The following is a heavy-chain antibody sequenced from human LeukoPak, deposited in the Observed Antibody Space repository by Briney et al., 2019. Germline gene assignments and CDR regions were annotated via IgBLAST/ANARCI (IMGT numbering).Heavy chain of an antibody. CDR2: INTNTGNP. CDR1: GYTFTSYA. CDR3: AKGGYGTSYYYYYYMDV. J-gene: IGHJ6*03. V-gene: IGHV7-4-1*02. Sequence: ASVKVSCKASGYTFTSYAMNWVRQAPGQGLEWMGWINTNTGNPTYAQGFTGRFVFSLDTSVSTAYLQISSLKAEDTAVYYCAKGGYGTSYYYYYYMDVWGKGTTVTVSS. D-gene: IGHD5-12*01.